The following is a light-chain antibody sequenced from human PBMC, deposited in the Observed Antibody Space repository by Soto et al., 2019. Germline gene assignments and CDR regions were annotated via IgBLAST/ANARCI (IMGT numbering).Light chain of an antibody. CDR2: EDN. CDR3: CSYAGSSTYV. CDR1: SSDVGSHNL. V-gene: IGLV2-23*01. J-gene: IGLJ1*01. Sequence: QSALTQPASVSGSPGQSITISCTGTSSDVGSHNLVSWYQQYPGKAPKLMIYEDNKRPSGVSNRFSGSKSGNTASLTISGLQAEDEADYYCCSYAGSSTYVFGTGTKLTVL.